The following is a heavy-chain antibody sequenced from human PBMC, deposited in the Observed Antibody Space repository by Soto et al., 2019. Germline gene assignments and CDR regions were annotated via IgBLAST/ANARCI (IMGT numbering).Heavy chain of an antibody. CDR3: ARARVDIVAAIGY. CDR2: ISSSGSTI. Sequence: QVQLVESGGGLVKPGGSLRLSCAASGFTFSDYYMSWIRQAPGKGLEWVSYISSSGSTIYYADSVKGRFTISRHNAKNSLFLQINSLRAEDTAVYCCARARVDIVAAIGYWGQGTLVTVSS. D-gene: IGHD5-12*01. V-gene: IGHV3-11*01. CDR1: GFTFSDYY. J-gene: IGHJ4*02.